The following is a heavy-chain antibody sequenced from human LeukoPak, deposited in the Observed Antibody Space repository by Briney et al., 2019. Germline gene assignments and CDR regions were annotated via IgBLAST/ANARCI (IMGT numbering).Heavy chain of an antibody. Sequence: PSETLSLTCTVSGGSISSYYWSWIRQPPGKGLEWIGYIYYSGSTYYNPSLKSRVTISVDTSKNQLSLKLSSVTAADTAVYYCAGHSSSWSYYFDYWGQGTLVTVSS. V-gene: IGHV4-59*04. J-gene: IGHJ4*02. CDR2: IYYSGST. CDR3: AGHSSSWSYYFDY. CDR1: GGSISSYY. D-gene: IGHD6-13*01.